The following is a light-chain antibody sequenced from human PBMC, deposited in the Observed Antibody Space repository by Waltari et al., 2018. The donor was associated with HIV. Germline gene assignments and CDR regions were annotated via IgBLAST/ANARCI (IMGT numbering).Light chain of an antibody. Sequence: EIVLTQSPGPLSLSPGERATLPCRASQSVSSSYLAWYQHQPGQGPRLLISGASSRATGIPDRFSGSGSGTDFTLTISRLETEDFAVYYCQQHGTSPLTFGGGTKVEIK. J-gene: IGKJ4*01. V-gene: IGKV3-20*01. CDR1: QSVSSSY. CDR2: GAS. CDR3: QQHGTSPLT.